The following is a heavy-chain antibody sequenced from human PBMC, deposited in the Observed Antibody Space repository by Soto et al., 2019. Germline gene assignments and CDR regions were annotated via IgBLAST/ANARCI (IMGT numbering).Heavy chain of an antibody. CDR2: IYYSGST. Sequence: PSETLSLTCTVSGGSISSYYWSWIRQPPGKGLEWIGYIYYSGSTNYNPSLKSRVTISVDTSKNQFSLKLSSVTAADTAVYYCARHISGYDPGDYWGQGTLVTVS. CDR1: GGSISSYY. CDR3: ARHISGYDPGDY. D-gene: IGHD5-12*01. J-gene: IGHJ4*02. V-gene: IGHV4-59*08.